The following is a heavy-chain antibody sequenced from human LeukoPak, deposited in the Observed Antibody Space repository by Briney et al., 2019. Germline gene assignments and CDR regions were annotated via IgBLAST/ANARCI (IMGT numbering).Heavy chain of an antibody. CDR1: GFTFSSYA. V-gene: IGHV3-23*01. CDR2: ITSGGGT. CDR3: AKYGSGTSYYFYYYGMDV. Sequence: GGTLRLSCAASGFTFSSYAMSWVRQAPGKGLEWVSAITSGGGTHYTDSVKGRFTISRDNSKNTLDLQMNSLRADDTAVYYCAKYGSGTSYYFYYYGMDVWGQGTTVTVS. D-gene: IGHD3-10*01. J-gene: IGHJ6*02.